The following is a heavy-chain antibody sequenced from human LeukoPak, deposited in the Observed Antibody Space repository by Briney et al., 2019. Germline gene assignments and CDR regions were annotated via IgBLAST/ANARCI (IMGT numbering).Heavy chain of an antibody. CDR3: ARGGYSYGYLY. J-gene: IGHJ4*02. Sequence: WETLSLTCAVYGGSFSRYYWGWIRQPPGKGLEWIEEIKHSGSTNYNPSLESPVTISVDTSKNQFSLKLTSVTAAGTAVYYCARGGYSYGYLYWGQGTLVTVSP. CDR1: GGSFSRYY. D-gene: IGHD5-18*01. V-gene: IGHV4-34*01. CDR2: IKHSGST.